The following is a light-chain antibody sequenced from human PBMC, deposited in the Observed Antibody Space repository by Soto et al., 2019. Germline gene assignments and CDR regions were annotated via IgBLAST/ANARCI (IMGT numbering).Light chain of an antibody. V-gene: IGKV1-39*01. Sequence: DIQMTQSPSSLSASVGDRVTITCRASQSISSYLNWYQQKPGKAPKLLIYAASSLQSGVPSRFSGSGSGTDFTLTISRLEPEDFAVYYCQQYGSLPWTFGQGTKVDIK. J-gene: IGKJ1*01. CDR1: QSISSY. CDR3: QQYGSLPWT. CDR2: AAS.